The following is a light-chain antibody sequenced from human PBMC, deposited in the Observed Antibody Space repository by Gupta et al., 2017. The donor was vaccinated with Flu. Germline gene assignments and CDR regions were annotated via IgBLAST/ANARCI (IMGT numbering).Light chain of an antibody. CDR2: KDN. CDR3: QSADTTETYVV. CDR1: PLPKQF. Sequence: SYALTQSPSVSVSPGQTARITCSGDPLPKQFAYWYQQKPGQAPVLMIRKDNERPSGIPERFSGSSSGTTATLTISGVQAEDEADYYCQSADTTETYVVFGGGTKVTVL. V-gene: IGLV3-25*03. J-gene: IGLJ2*01.